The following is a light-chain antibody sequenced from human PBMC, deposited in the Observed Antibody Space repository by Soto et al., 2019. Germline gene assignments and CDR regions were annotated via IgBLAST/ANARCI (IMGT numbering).Light chain of an antibody. CDR1: SSDVGAYNS. J-gene: IGLJ3*02. CDR3: SSYTSTGAWV. V-gene: IGLV2-14*01. CDR2: EVS. Sequence: QSVLAQPASVSGSPGQSITISCTGTSSDVGAYNSVSWYQQHPGQAPQLMIYEVSNRPSGVSNRFSGYNSGNRASLTISGLQAEDETDYYCSSYTSTGAWVFGGGTKVTVL.